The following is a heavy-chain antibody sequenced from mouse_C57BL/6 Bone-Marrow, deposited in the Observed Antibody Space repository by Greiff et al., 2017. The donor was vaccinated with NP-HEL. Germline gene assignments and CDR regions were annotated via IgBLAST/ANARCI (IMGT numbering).Heavy chain of an antibody. J-gene: IGHJ4*01. Sequence: EVNLVESGGGLVQPGGSLKLSCAASGFTFSDYGMAWVRQAPRKGPEWVAFISNLAYSIYYADTVTGRFTISRENAKNTLYLEMSSLRSEDTAMYYCARHMLGYYYAMDYWGQGTSVTVSS. V-gene: IGHV5-15*01. CDR2: ISNLAYSI. D-gene: IGHD4-1*01. CDR1: GFTFSDYG. CDR3: ARHMLGYYYAMDY.